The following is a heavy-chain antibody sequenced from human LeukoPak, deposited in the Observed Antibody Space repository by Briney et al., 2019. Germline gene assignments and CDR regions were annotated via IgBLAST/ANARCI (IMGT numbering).Heavy chain of an antibody. J-gene: IGHJ4*02. V-gene: IGHV3-23*01. CDR3: AKIISAYNSFDY. CDR1: GFTFSSYA. D-gene: IGHD3-16*01. CDR2: ISGSGGST. Sequence: GGSLRLSCAASGFTFSSYAMSWVRQAPGKGLEWVSVISGSGGSTYHADSVKGRFIISRDNSKNTLYLQMNSLRAEDTAIYYCAKIISAYNSFDYWGQGTLVTVSS.